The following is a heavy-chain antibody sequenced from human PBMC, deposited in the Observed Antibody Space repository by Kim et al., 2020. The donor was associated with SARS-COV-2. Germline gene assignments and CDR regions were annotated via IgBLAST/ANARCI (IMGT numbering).Heavy chain of an antibody. V-gene: IGHV4-59*01. J-gene: IGHJ2*01. D-gene: IGHD1-26*01. CDR1: GGSIRSNY. CDR2: MYYTGSV. Sequence: SETLSLTCLISGGSIRSNYWSWVRQAPGKGLEWIGYMYYTGSVTHNPSLKGRVTLSIDTSRNHFSLNLRSVTAADTAVYYCARDIAFVGATLYLDRWGPGTLVTVSS. CDR3: ARDIAFVGATLYLDR.